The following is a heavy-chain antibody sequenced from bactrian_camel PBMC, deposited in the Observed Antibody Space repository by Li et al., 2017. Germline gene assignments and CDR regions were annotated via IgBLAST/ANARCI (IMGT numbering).Heavy chain of an antibody. CDR1: GFTFSTYF. J-gene: IGHJ4*01. D-gene: IGHD5*01. V-gene: IGHV3S19*01. CDR3: KRSALGRCAGY. CDR2: IYTGGDST. Sequence: DVQLVESGGGLVQPGGSLRLSCAVSGFTFSTYFMHWVRQAPGKGLEWVSSIYTGGDSTYYTDSVKGRFTISQDKAKDTVYLQMNSLKPEDTAMYSCKRSALGRCAGYWGQGTQVTVS.